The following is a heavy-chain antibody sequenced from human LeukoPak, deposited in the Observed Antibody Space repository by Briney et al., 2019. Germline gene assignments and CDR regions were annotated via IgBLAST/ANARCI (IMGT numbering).Heavy chain of an antibody. Sequence: GASVKVSCKAFGYTFTSYYMHSVRQAPGQGLEWMGIINPSGVSTSYAQKFRGRVTMTRDTSISTAYMELSRLRSDDTAVYYCATEIQLWSSAGVDTCGQGALVTVSS. V-gene: IGHV1-46*01. CDR1: GYTFTSYY. CDR3: ATEIQLWSSAGVDT. J-gene: IGHJ5*02. CDR2: INPSGVST. D-gene: IGHD5-18*01.